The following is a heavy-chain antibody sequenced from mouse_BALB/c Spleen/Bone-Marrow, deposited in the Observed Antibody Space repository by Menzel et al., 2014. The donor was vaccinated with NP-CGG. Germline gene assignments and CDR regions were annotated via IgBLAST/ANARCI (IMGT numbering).Heavy chain of an antibody. CDR3: ARQLGLYAMDY. D-gene: IGHD3-1*01. Sequence: QVQLQQSGPELVKPGASVKISCKASGYAFSSSWMNWVKQRPGQGPEWIGRIYPGDGDTNYNGKFKGKATLTADKSSSTAYMQLSSLTSVDSAVYFCARQLGLYAMDYWGQGTSVTVSS. CDR1: GYAFSSSW. V-gene: IGHV1-82*01. CDR2: IYPGDGDT. J-gene: IGHJ4*01.